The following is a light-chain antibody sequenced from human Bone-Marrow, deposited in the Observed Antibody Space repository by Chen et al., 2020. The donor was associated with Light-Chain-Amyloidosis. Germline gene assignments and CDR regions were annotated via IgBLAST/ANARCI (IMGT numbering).Light chain of an antibody. CDR2: DSD. Sequence: QSVLTPPPSMSAAPGHRLTISCTGSRSHLVAGYDVHWYQHLPGTSHKLLSYDSDIRPSGVPDRFSASKSGTSASLSITGLQVADEADYYCQSYDTALLSLVFGGGTKLTV. CDR3: QSYDTALLSLV. V-gene: IGLV1-40*01. CDR1: RSHLVAGYD. J-gene: IGLJ2*01.